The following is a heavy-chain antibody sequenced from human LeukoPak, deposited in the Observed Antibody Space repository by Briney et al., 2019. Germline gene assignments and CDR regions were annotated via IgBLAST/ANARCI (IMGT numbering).Heavy chain of an antibody. J-gene: IGHJ5*02. Sequence: SETLSLTCTVSGGSISSYYWSGIRQPPGKGLEWIGYIYYSGSTNYNPSLKSRVTISVDTSKNQFSLKLSSVTAADTAVYYCARGGYGDYVDGTLHNWFDPWGLGTLVTVSS. CDR1: GGSISSYY. D-gene: IGHD4-17*01. V-gene: IGHV4-59*01. CDR3: ARGGYGDYVDGTLHNWFDP. CDR2: IYYSGST.